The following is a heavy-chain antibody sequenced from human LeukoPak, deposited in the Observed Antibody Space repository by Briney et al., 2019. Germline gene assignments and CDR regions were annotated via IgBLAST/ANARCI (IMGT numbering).Heavy chain of an antibody. CDR1: GFTFSSYA. Sequence: SGGSLRLSCAASGFTFSSYAMHWVRQAPGKGLEWVAVISYDGSNKYYADSVKGRFTISRDNSKNTLYLQMGSLRAEDMAVYYCARVGDDDTFDIWGQGTMVTVSS. D-gene: IGHD3-16*01. J-gene: IGHJ3*02. CDR2: ISYDGSNK. V-gene: IGHV3-30*14. CDR3: ARVGDDDTFDI.